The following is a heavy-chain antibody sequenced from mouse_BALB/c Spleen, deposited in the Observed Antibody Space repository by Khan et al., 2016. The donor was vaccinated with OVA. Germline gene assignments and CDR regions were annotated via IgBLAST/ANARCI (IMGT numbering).Heavy chain of an antibody. CDR3: WILL. Sequence: EVKLVVSGGGLVQPGGSMKLSCVASGFTFSNYWMNWVRQSLEKGLEWVAEIRLKSDAYETHYAESVKGRFTISRDESKSSVYLQMNNLRAEDTGIYYCWILLWGQGTTLTVSS. CDR2: IRLKSDAYET. J-gene: IGHJ2*01. CDR1: GFTFSNYW. V-gene: IGHV6-6*02.